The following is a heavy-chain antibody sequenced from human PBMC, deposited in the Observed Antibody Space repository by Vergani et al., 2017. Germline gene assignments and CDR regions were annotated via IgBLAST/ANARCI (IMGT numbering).Heavy chain of an antibody. J-gene: IGHJ3*02. Sequence: EVQLLESGGGLVQPGGSLRLSCAASGFTFSSYAMSWVRQAPGKGLEWVSAISGSGGSTYYADSVKGRFTISRDNAKNTLYLQMNSLRAEDTAVYYCAKRYSSCWYSPKPGDAFGIWGQGTMVTVSS. V-gene: IGHV3-23*01. D-gene: IGHD6-19*01. CDR3: AKRYSSCWYSPKPGDAFGI. CDR1: GFTFSSYA. CDR2: ISGSGGST.